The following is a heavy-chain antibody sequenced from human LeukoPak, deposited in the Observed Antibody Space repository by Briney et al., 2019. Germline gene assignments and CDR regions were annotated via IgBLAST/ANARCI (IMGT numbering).Heavy chain of an antibody. D-gene: IGHD6-13*01. CDR3: ARDIIAAAKNYYYGMDV. J-gene: IGHJ6*02. Sequence: KAGGSLRLSCAASGFTFSSFEMNWVRQAPGKGLEWVSSISSSSSYIYYADSVKGRFTISRGNAKNSLYLQMNSLRAEDTAVYYCARDIIAAAKNYYYGMDVWGQGTTVTVSS. V-gene: IGHV3-21*01. CDR2: ISSSSSYI. CDR1: GFTFSSFE.